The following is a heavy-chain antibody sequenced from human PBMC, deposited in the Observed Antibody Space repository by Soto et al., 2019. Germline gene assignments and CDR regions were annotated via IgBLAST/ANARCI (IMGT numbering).Heavy chain of an antibody. J-gene: IGHJ4*02. CDR3: ARERGGYAYGDY. CDR2: INIYKGNT. D-gene: IGHD3-16*01. Sequence: QVQLMQSGAAVKKPGASVKVSCKPSGYTFSSYGIAWVRQAPGQGLEWMGWINIYKGNTNYAQKFQDRVTMTTDTSTRTVYMELRSLGSDDTAVYYCARERGGYAYGDYWGQGTLVTVSS. CDR1: GYTFSSYG. V-gene: IGHV1-18*01.